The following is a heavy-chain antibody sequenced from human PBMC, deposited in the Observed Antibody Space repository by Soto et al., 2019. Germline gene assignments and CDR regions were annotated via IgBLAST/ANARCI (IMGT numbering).Heavy chain of an antibody. CDR3: AREIAVAGTKWFDP. V-gene: IGHV3-21*01. J-gene: IGHJ5*02. CDR2: ISSSSSYI. D-gene: IGHD6-19*01. Sequence: GGSLRLSCAASGFTFSSYSMNWVRQAPGKGLEWVSSISSSSSYIYYADSVKGRFTISRDNAKNSLYLQMNRLRAEDTALYYCAREIAVAGTKWFDPWGQGTLVTVSS. CDR1: GFTFSSYS.